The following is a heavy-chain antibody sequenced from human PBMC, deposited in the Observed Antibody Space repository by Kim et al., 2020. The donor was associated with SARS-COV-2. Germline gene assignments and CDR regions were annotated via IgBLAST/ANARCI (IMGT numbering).Heavy chain of an antibody. D-gene: IGHD2-21*02. J-gene: IGHJ6*01. Sequence: ASVKVSCKASGYTFSSYAISWVRQAPGQGLEWMGRINTIRGNTNYAHKFQDRVTITTDTSTNTASMELSSLTSDDTAVYYCATNISLLIPGDCPSYCGM. CDR3: ATNISLLIPGDCPSYCGM. CDR1: GYTFSSYA. V-gene: IGHV1-18*01. CDR2: INTIRGNT.